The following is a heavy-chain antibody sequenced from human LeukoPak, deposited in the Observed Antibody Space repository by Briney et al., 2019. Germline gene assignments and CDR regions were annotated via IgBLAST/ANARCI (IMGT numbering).Heavy chain of an antibody. D-gene: IGHD6-13*01. CDR2: IYYSGST. Sequence: SETLSLTCTVSGGSISSYYWSWIRQPPGKGLEWIGYIYYSGSTNYNPSLKSRVTISVDTSKNQFSLKLSSVTAADTAVCYCARDGDRIAAAGTGFDYWGQGTLVTVSS. CDR3: ARDGDRIAAAGTGFDY. CDR1: GGSISSYY. J-gene: IGHJ4*02. V-gene: IGHV4-59*01.